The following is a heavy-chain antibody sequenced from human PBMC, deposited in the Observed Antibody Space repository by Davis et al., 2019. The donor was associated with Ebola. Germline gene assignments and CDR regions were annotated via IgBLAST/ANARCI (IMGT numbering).Heavy chain of an antibody. D-gene: IGHD5/OR15-5a*01. V-gene: IGHV3-15*07. J-gene: IGHJ3*01. CDR3: AADLRLRTHDSYDA. Sequence: GESLKISCAGPGFSFNYAWMNWVRQAPGKGLEWVGRVKNRGDGGTADYGASVKGRFTASSDDSRNRFFLQMNSLRTEDTALYYCAADLRLRTHDSYDAWGQGTLVTVSS. CDR1: GFSFNYAW. CDR2: VKNRGDGGTA.